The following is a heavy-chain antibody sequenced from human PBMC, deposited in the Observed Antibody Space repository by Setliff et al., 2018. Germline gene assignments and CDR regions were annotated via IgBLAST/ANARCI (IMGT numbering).Heavy chain of an antibody. CDR1: GGSISSGDYY. Sequence: SETLSLTCTVSGGSISSGDYYCSWIRQPPGKGMEWIGYIYYSGSTYYNPSLKSRVTISVDTSKNQLSLKLSSVTAADTAVYYWAIMGGDSSGYYGVDYWGQGTLVTVSS. D-gene: IGHD3-22*01. CDR3: AIMGGDSSGYYGVDY. V-gene: IGHV4-30-4*08. J-gene: IGHJ4*02. CDR2: IYYSGST.